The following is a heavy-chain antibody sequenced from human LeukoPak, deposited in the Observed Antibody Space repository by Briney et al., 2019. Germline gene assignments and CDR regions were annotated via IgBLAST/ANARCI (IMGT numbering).Heavy chain of an antibody. CDR1: GYTFTSYY. CDR3: ARAMAARLEWLFQQALVWFDP. J-gene: IGHJ5*02. D-gene: IGHD6-6*01. CDR2: INPSGGST. Sequence: ASVKVSCKASGYTFTSYYMHWVRQAPGQGLEWMGIINPSGGSTSYAQKFQGRVTMTRDTSTSTVYMELSSLRSEDTAVYYCARAMAARLEWLFQQALVWFDPWGQGTLVTVSS. V-gene: IGHV1-46*01.